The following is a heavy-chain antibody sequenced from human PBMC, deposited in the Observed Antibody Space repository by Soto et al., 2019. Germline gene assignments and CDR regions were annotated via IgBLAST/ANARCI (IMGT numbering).Heavy chain of an antibody. D-gene: IGHD6-13*01. V-gene: IGHV3-30-3*01. Sequence: GGSLRLSCAASGFTFSSYAMHWVRQAPGKGLEWVAGISYDGSKKYYADSVKGRFTISRDNSKNTLYLQMNSLRAEDTAVYYCARDLRRAGAGYYYYGMDVWGQGTTVTVSS. CDR2: ISYDGSKK. J-gene: IGHJ6*02. CDR1: GFTFSSYA. CDR3: ARDLRRAGAGYYYYGMDV.